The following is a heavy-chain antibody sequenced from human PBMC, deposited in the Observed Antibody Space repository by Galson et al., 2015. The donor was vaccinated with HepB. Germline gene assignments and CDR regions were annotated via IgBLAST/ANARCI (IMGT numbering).Heavy chain of an antibody. CDR1: GYTFTSYY. D-gene: IGHD2-2*02. V-gene: IGHV1-46*01. Sequence: SVKVSCKASGYTFTSYYMHWVRQAPGQGLEWMGIINPSGGSTSYAQKFQGRVTMTRDTSASTVYMELSSLRSEDTAVYYCARVGYCSSTSCYTSWFDPWGQGTLVTVSS. J-gene: IGHJ5*02. CDR3: ARVGYCSSTSCYTSWFDP. CDR2: INPSGGST.